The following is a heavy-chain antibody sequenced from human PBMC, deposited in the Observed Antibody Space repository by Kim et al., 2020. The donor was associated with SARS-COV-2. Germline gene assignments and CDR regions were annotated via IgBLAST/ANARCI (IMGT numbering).Heavy chain of an antibody. CDR2: IIPIFGTA. Sequence: SVKVSCKASGGTFSSYAISWVRQAPGQGLEWMGGIIPIFGTANYAQKFQGRVTITADESTSTAYMELSSLRSEDTAVYYCARLVRRGRGYSYGYSDYYFDYWGQGTLVTVSS. V-gene: IGHV1-69*13. CDR3: ARLVRRGRGYSYGYSDYYFDY. D-gene: IGHD5-18*01. CDR1: GGTFSSYA. J-gene: IGHJ4*02.